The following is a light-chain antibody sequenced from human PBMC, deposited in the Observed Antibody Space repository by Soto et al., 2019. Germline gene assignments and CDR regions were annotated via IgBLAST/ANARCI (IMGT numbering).Light chain of an antibody. J-gene: IGKJ1*01. CDR1: QSVSSSY. Sequence: EIVLTQSPGTLSLSPGERATLSCRASQSVSSSYLAWYQQKPGQAPRLLIYGALGRPTGIADRFSGSGSGTDFTLTISRLEPDDLAVYYCQQYGSSPWTFGEVTKVEIK. CDR3: QQYGSSPWT. CDR2: GAL. V-gene: IGKV3-20*01.